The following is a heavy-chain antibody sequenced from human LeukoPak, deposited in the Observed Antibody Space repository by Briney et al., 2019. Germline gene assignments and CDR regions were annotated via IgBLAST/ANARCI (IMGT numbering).Heavy chain of an antibody. Sequence: SETLSLTCTVSGGSISSYYWSWIRQPPGKGLEWIGYIYYSGSTNYNPSLKSRVTISVDTSKNQFSLKLSSVTAADTAVYYCARVIPAMGEYGMDVWGQGTTVIVSS. CDR2: IYYSGST. V-gene: IGHV4-59*12. D-gene: IGHD5-18*01. CDR1: GGSISSYY. CDR3: ARVIPAMGEYGMDV. J-gene: IGHJ6*02.